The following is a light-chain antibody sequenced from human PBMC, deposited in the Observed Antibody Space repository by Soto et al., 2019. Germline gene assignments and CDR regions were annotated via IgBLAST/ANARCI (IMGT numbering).Light chain of an antibody. CDR3: QKYNSAPWA. V-gene: IGKV1-27*01. J-gene: IGKJ1*01. Sequence: DFQMTQSPSSLSASVGDRVTITCRATQAINNYVAWYQQKPGKAPNLLIYAAFTLHSGVPSRFSGSGSGTDFTLTISSLQPEDVALYYCQKYNSAPWAFGQGTKVEVK. CDR1: QAINNY. CDR2: AAF.